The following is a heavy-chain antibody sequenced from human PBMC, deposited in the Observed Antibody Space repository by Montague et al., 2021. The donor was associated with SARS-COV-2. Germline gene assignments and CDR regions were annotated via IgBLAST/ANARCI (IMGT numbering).Heavy chain of an antibody. CDR3: ARGGWGAPGTGRLFDY. Sequence: CAISGDSVSSNSAAWNWLRQSPSTGLEWLGRTYYRSKWYNDYAVSVKSRITINPDTSKNQFSLQLNSVTPEDTAVYYCARGGWGAPGTGRLFDYWGQGTL. J-gene: IGHJ4*02. CDR2: TYYRSKWYN. D-gene: IGHD3-10*01. V-gene: IGHV6-1*01. CDR1: GDSVSSNSAA.